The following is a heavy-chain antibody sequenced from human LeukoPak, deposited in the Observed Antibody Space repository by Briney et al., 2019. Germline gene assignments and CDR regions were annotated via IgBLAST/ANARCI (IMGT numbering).Heavy chain of an antibody. J-gene: IGHJ1*01. CDR2: ISAYNGNT. CDR3: ARITSCGGDCYWSAEAPHALYFQH. CDR1: GYTFTSYG. V-gene: IGHV1-18*01. Sequence: ASVKVSCTASGYTFTSYGISWVRQAPGQGLEWMGWISAYNGNTNYAQKLQGRVTMTTDTSTSTAYMELRSLRSDDTAVYYCARITSCGGDCYWSAEAPHALYFQHWGQGTLVTVSS. D-gene: IGHD2-21*02.